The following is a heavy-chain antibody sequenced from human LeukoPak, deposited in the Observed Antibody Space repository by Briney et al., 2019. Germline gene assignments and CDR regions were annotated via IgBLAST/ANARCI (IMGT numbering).Heavy chain of an antibody. CDR2: IYYSGRT. D-gene: IGHD6-6*01. V-gene: IGHV4-59*08. Sequence: SETLSLTCTVSGGSISSYYWIWIRQPPGKGREWIGYIYYSGRTNYNPSLKSRVTISVDTSKNQFSLKLSSVTAANTAVYYWARGREQLGYIDYWGQGTLVTVSS. J-gene: IGHJ4*02. CDR3: ARGREQLGYIDY. CDR1: GGSISSYY.